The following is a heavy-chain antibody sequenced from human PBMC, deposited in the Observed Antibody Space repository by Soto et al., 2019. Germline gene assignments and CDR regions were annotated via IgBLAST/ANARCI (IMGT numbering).Heavy chain of an antibody. Sequence: SETLSLTCTVSGGSISSGGYYWSWIRQHPGKGLEWIGYIYYSGSTYYKPSLKSRVTISVDTSKNKFSLKLSSVTAADTAVYYCARDAYYDSSGHNNWFDPWGQGTLVTVSS. D-gene: IGHD3-22*01. J-gene: IGHJ5*02. CDR1: GGSISSGGYY. CDR2: IYYSGST. V-gene: IGHV4-31*03. CDR3: ARDAYYDSSGHNNWFDP.